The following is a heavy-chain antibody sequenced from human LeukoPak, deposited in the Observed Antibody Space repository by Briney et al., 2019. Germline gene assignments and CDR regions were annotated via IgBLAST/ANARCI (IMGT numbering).Heavy chain of an antibody. J-gene: IGHJ6*02. V-gene: IGHV1-18*04. Sequence: WASVKVSCKASGYTFTSNYIHWVRQAPGQGLEWMGWISAYNGNTNYAQKLQGRVTMTTDTSTSTAYMELRSLRSDDTAVYYCAREREVVPAAIFMEKNYYYYGMDVWGQGTTVTVSS. CDR3: AREREVVPAAIFMEKNYYYYGMDV. D-gene: IGHD2-2*01. CDR2: ISAYNGNT. CDR1: GYTFTSNY.